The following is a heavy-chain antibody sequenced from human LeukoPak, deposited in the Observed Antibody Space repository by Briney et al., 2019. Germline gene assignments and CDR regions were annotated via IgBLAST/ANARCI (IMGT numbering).Heavy chain of an antibody. V-gene: IGHV3-30*03. J-gene: IGHJ4*02. Sequence: PGGSLRLSCAASGFTFSSYGMHWVRQAPGKGLEWVAVISYDGSNKYYADSVKGRFTISRDNSKNTLYLQMNSLRAEDTAVYYCARDSGVYGDYVDYWGQGTLVTVSS. CDR2: ISYDGSNK. CDR1: GFTFSSYG. CDR3: ARDSGVYGDYVDY. D-gene: IGHD4-17*01.